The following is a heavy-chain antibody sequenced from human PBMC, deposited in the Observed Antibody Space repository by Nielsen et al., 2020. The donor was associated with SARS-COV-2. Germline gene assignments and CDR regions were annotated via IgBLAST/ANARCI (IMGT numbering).Heavy chain of an antibody. CDR3: ARDLYSSGWPYYYYYGMDV. CDR2: TYYRSKWYN. D-gene: IGHD6-19*01. J-gene: IGHJ6*02. Sequence: WIRQSPSRGLEWLGRTYYRSKWYNDYAVSVKSRITINPDTSKNQFSLQLNSVTPEDTAVYYCARDLYSSGWPYYYYYGMDVWGQGTTVTVSS. V-gene: IGHV6-1*01.